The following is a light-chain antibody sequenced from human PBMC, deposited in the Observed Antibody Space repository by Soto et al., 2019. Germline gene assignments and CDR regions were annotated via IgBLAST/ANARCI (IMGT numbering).Light chain of an antibody. J-gene: IGKJ1*01. CDR2: KAS. CDR1: QSISSW. Sequence: DIQMTQSPSTLSASVGDRVTITCRASQSISSWLAWYQQKPGKDPKLLIYKASSLESGVPSRFSGSGSVTDFTLTISSLQPDDFAPYYCQQYNRYSWTFGQGTKVEIK. V-gene: IGKV1-5*03. CDR3: QQYNRYSWT.